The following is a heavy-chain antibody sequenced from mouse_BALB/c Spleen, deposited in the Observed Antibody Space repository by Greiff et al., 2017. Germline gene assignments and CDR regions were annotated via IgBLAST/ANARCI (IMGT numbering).Heavy chain of an antibody. D-gene: IGHD4-1*01. V-gene: IGHV5-12-1*01. CDR2: ISSGGGST. J-gene: IGHJ4*01. CDR3: ARLLGDAMDY. Sequence: DVMLVESGGGLVKPGGSLKLSCAASGFAFSSYDMSWVRQTPEKRLEWVAYISSGGGSTYYPDTVKGRFTISRDNAKNTLYLQMSSLKSEDTAMYYCARLLGDAMDYWGQGTSVTVSS. CDR1: GFAFSSYD.